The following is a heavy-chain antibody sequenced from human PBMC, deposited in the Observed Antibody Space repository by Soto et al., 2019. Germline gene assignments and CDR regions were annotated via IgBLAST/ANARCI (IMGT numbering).Heavy chain of an antibody. CDR2: INPNSGGT. CDR3: ARGQSGSYYDFDY. CDR1: GYTFTGYY. Sequence: GASVKVSCKASGYTFTGYYMHWVRQAPGQGLEWMGWINPNSGGTNYAQKFQGWVTITRDTSITTAYMELSRLRSDDTAVYYCARGQSGSYYDFDYWGQGTLVTVSS. D-gene: IGHD1-26*01. J-gene: IGHJ4*02. V-gene: IGHV1-2*04.